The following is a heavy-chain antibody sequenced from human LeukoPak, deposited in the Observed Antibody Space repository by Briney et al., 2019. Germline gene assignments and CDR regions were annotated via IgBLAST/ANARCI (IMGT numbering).Heavy chain of an antibody. D-gene: IGHD3-10*02. J-gene: IGHJ6*04. CDR2: IRCSGSTI. CDR1: GFTFSRYE. V-gene: IGHV3-48*03. Sequence: GGSLRLSCAASGFTFSRYEMNWVRQAPGTGLEGASYIRCSGSTIYYADSVKGRFTISRDNAKSSVYLRMNSLRAEDTAVYYCAELGITMIGGVWGKGTTVTISS. CDR3: AELGITMIGGV.